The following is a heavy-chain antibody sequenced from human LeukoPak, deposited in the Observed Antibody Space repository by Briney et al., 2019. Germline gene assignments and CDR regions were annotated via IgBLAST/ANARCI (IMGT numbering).Heavy chain of an antibody. V-gene: IGHV3-30*03. CDR2: ISYDGTNK. J-gene: IGHJ4*02. CDR1: GFTFNSYG. D-gene: IGHD6-13*01. CDR3: ARDVEARISAAGTFDY. Sequence: GGSLRLSCAASGFTFNSYGMHWVRQAPGKGLEWVAVISYDGTNKYYAASVKGRFAISRDNSKSTLWLQMNSLRADDTAIYYCARDVEARISAAGTFDYWGQGSLVTVSS.